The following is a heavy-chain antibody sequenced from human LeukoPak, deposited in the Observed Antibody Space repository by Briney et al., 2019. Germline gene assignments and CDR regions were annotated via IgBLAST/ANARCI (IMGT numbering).Heavy chain of an antibody. D-gene: IGHD3-10*01. CDR3: ARDRRSRVRGVITYYYYGMDV. Sequence: SETLSLTCTVSGGSVSSGSYYWSWIRQPPGKGLEWIGYIYYSGSTNYNPSLKSRVTISVDTSKNQFSLKLSSVTAADTAVYYCARDRRSRVRGVITYYYYGMDVWGQGTTVTVSS. J-gene: IGHJ6*02. V-gene: IGHV4-61*01. CDR2: IYYSGST. CDR1: GGSVSSGSYY.